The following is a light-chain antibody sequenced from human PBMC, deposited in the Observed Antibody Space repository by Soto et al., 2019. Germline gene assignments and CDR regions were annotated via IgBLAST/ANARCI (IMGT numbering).Light chain of an antibody. CDR1: QSVSSSY. CDR2: DAS. Sequence: EIGLTQSPGTLSLSPGEKATLSCRARQSVSSSYLAWYQQKPGQAPRLLIYDASSRATGIPDRFSGSGSGTDFTLTISRLEPEDFAVYYCQQYSRAPPTFGQGTKV. J-gene: IGKJ1*01. CDR3: QQYSRAPPT. V-gene: IGKV3-20*01.